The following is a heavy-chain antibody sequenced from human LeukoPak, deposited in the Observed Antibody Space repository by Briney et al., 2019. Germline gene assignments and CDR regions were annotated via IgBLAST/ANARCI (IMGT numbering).Heavy chain of an antibody. CDR2: ISGDSTYI. D-gene: IGHD1-1*01. CDR3: ARVSGRLERQSALDY. J-gene: IGHJ4*02. CDR1: GFTFASYS. Sequence: PGGSLRLSCTASGFTFASYSMNWVRQAPGKGLEWVSSISGDSTYIYNAGSVKGRFTISRDNAQASLYLQMISLRADDTAVYYCARVSGRLERQSALDYWGKGPLVIVSP. V-gene: IGHV3-21*01.